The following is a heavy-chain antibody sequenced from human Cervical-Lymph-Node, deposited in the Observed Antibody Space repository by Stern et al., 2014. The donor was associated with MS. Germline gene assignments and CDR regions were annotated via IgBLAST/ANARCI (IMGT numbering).Heavy chain of an antibody. Sequence: EVQLVESGGGLVQPGGSLRLSCAASGCTFSSYWMHWVRQAPGKGLGWVSRTKSDGSNTSYADTVKGQFTITRDNAKSTLYLQMNSLRAEDSAVYYCASDAWRAASGTVIDYWGRGTLVTVSS. CDR2: TKSDGSNT. J-gene: IGHJ4*02. CDR1: GCTFSSYW. V-gene: IGHV3-74*01. CDR3: ASDAWRAASGTVIDY. D-gene: IGHD6-13*01.